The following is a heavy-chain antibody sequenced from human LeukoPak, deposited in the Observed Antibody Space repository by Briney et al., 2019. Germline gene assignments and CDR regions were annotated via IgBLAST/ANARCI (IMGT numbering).Heavy chain of an antibody. J-gene: IGHJ5*02. CDR2: ISGSSSTT. D-gene: IGHD6-13*01. V-gene: IGHV3-23*01. CDR3: ASRSINWYRGNNWFDP. Sequence: GGSLRLSCAASGFTFSSYAMSWVRQAPGKGLEWVSAISGSSSTTFYADSVKGRFTISRDNSMDTLFLQMNSLRVEDTAVYYCASRSINWYRGNNWFDPWGQGTLVTVSS. CDR1: GFTFSSYA.